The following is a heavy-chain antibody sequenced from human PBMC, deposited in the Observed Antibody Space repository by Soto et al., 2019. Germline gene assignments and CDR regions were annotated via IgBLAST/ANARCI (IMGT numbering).Heavy chain of an antibody. CDR2: ISGSGGST. Sequence: EVQLLESGGGLVQPGGSLRLSCAASGFTFSSYAMSWVRQAPGKGLEWVSAISGSGGSTYYADSVKGRFTISRDNSKNTLYLQMNSLSAEEKAVYYCAKRWYSSSSDWFDPWGQGTLVTVSS. D-gene: IGHD6-6*01. CDR1: GFTFSSYA. V-gene: IGHV3-23*01. J-gene: IGHJ5*02. CDR3: AKRWYSSSSDWFDP.